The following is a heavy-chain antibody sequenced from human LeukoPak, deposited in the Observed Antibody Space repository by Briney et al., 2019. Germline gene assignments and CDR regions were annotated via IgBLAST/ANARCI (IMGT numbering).Heavy chain of an antibody. V-gene: IGHV3-48*02. CDR2: ITSSSSTI. CDR3: ARDISPVGGY. D-gene: IGHD2-15*01. CDR1: GLTLSSYA. Sequence: GGSLRLSCAASGLTLSSYAMRWVRQAPGKGLEWVSYITSSSSTIYYADSVRGRFTISRDNAKNSLYLQMNSLRDEDTAVYYCARDISPVGGYWGQGTLVTVSS. J-gene: IGHJ4*02.